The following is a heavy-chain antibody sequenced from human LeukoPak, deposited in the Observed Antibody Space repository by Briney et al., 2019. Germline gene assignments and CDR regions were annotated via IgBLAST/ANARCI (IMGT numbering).Heavy chain of an antibody. Sequence: SETLSLTCTVPGGSISSSSYYWGWIRQPPGKGLEWIGSIYYSGSTYYNPSLKSRVTISVDMSKNQFSLKLSSVTAADTAVYYCARGWPGGYCDYWGQGPLVTVSS. V-gene: IGHV4-39*07. CDR1: GGSISSSSYY. CDR3: ARGWPGGYCDY. CDR2: IYYSGST. D-gene: IGHD3-16*01. J-gene: IGHJ4*02.